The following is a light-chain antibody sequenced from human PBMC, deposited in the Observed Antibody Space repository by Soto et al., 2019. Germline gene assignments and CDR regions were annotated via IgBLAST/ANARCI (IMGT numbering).Light chain of an antibody. V-gene: IGKV1-39*01. J-gene: IGKJ4*01. Sequence: DIQMTQSPSALSASVGDRVTITCRASQSISSYLNWYQQKPGKAPKLLIYAASSLQSGVPSRFSGSGSGTDFTLTISSLQPEDFATYDCQQVYVYPSTFGGGTKVDIK. CDR1: QSISSY. CDR3: QQVYVYPST. CDR2: AAS.